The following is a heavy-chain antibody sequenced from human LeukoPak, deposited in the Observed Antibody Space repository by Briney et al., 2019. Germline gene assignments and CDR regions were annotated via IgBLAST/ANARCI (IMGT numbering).Heavy chain of an antibody. J-gene: IGHJ4*02. CDR1: GFTFTSSA. D-gene: IGHD3-22*01. V-gene: IGHV1-58*01. Sequence: SVKVSCKASGFTFTSSAVQWVRQASGQRLEWIGWIVVGSGNTNYAQKFQERVTITRDMSTSTAYMELSSLRSEDTAVYYCAADSLAYYYDSSGYYRFDYWGQGTLVTVSS. CDR3: AADSLAYYYDSSGYYRFDY. CDR2: IVVGSGNT.